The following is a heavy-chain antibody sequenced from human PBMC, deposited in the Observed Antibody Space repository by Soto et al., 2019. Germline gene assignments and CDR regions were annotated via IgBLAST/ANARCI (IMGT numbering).Heavy chain of an antibody. CDR1: GGSISSGGYY. CDR3: ARERYYYDSSADDYYFDY. D-gene: IGHD3-22*01. V-gene: IGHV4-31*03. CDR2: IYYSGST. J-gene: IGHJ4*02. Sequence: PSETLSLTCTVSGGSISSGGYYWSWIRQHPGKGLEWIGYIYYSGSTYYNPSLKSRVTISVDTSKNQFSLKLSSVTAADTAVYYCARERYYYDSSADDYYFDYWGQGTLVTVSS.